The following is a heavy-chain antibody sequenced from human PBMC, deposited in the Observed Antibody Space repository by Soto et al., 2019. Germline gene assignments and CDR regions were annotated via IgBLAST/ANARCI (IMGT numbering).Heavy chain of an antibody. CDR3: ARGSGSTFNWFDP. D-gene: IGHD2-15*01. Sequence: QLQLQESGPGMVEPSETLSLTCTVSDGSISSFNYLWGWIRQPPGKGLEWIGSLYYSGNTYYNPSLQSRVTISVDTSKKQCTLTLRSVTAADTAVSSCARGSGSTFNWFDPWGQGTLVTVSP. CDR2: LYYSGNT. J-gene: IGHJ5*02. CDR1: DGSISSFNYL. V-gene: IGHV4-39*01.